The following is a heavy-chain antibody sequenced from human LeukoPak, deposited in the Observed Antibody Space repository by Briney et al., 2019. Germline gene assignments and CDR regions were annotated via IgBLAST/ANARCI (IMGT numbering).Heavy chain of an antibody. D-gene: IGHD6-19*01. V-gene: IGHV1-18*01. CDR1: GYTFTSYG. Sequence: ASVKVSCKASGYTFTSYGISWVRQAPGQGLEWMGWISAYNGNTNYAQKLQGRVTMTTDTSTSTAYMELRGLRSDDTAVYCCARVGQWLTQGSFDYWGQGTLVTVSS. J-gene: IGHJ4*02. CDR2: ISAYNGNT. CDR3: ARVGQWLTQGSFDY.